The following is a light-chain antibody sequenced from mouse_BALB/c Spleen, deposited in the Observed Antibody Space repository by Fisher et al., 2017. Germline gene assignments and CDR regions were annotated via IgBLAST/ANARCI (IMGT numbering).Light chain of an antibody. J-gene: IGKJ2*01. CDR1: SSVSY. CDR3: QQWSSNPPT. V-gene: IGKV4-55*01. CDR2: DTS. Sequence: VITQSPAIMSASPGEKVTMTCSASSSVSYMYWYQQKPGSSPRLLIYDTSNLASGVPVRFSGSGSGTSYSLTISRMEAEDAATYYCQQWSSNPPTFGGGTKLEIK.